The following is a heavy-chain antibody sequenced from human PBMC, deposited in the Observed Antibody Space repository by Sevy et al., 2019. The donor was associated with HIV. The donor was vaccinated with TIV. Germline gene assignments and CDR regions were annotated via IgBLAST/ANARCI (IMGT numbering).Heavy chain of an antibody. CDR2: ISFDGSDK. D-gene: IGHD3-22*01. CDR1: GFDFSTYD. Sequence: GGSLRLSCAASGFDFSTYDMHWVRQAPGKGLEWVAFISFDGSDKWYGDSVKGRFTISRDNSKNTLYVQMNTLRDEDTAVYYCAKRERSYYDSSGNYVAFDVWGQGTLVTVSS. V-gene: IGHV3-33*03. CDR3: AKRERSYYDSSGNYVAFDV. J-gene: IGHJ3*01.